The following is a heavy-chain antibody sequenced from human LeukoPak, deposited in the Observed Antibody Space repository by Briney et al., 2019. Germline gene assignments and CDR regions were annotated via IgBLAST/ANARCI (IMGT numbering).Heavy chain of an antibody. CDR3: VGVAPYGDYEDY. CDR2: IWYDGSNK. D-gene: IGHD4-17*01. V-gene: IGHV3-33*01. CDR1: GFTFSSYG. J-gene: IGHJ4*02. Sequence: GGSLRLSCAASGFTFSSYGMHWVRQAPGKGLEWVAVIWYDGSNKYYADSVKGRFTIYRDNSKNTLYLQMNSLRADDTAVYYCVGVAPYGDYEDYWGQGTLVTVSS.